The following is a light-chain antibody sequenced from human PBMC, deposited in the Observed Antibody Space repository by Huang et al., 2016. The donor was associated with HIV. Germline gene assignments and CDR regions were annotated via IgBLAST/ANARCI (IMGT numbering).Light chain of an antibody. Sequence: EVVMTQSPLSLPVTLGQSASISCRSSQSLEHRAGNTYLNWFHQRPGQSPRRLIYKVSTRDSGVPERFSGSGSGTDFTLKISRVEAEDVGAYYCMQGRHWPRTFGQGTKVEIK. V-gene: IGKV2-30*02. CDR3: MQGRHWPRT. CDR2: KVS. J-gene: IGKJ1*01. CDR1: QSLEHRAGNTY.